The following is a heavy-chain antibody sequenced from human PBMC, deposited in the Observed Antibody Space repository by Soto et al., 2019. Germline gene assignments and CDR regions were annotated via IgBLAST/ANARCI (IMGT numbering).Heavy chain of an antibody. CDR2: ISGSGGST. CDR1: GFTFSSYA. V-gene: IGHV3-23*01. CDR3: AKDFGGSGSWPSGLDV. J-gene: IGHJ6*04. D-gene: IGHD3-10*01. Sequence: PGGSLRLSCAASGFTFSSYAMSWVRQAPGKGLEWVSAISGSGGSTYYADSVKGRFTISRDNSKNTLYLQMNSLRAEDTAVYYCAKDFGGSGSWPSGLDVGAKGTRFPVSP.